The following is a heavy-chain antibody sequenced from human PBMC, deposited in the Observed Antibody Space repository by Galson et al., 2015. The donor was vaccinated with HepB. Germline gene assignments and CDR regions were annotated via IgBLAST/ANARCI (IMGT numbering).Heavy chain of an antibody. D-gene: IGHD2-15*01. J-gene: IGHJ6*02. CDR1: GFTFSKYN. Sequence: SLRLSCAASGFTFSKYNMNWVRQAPGKGLEWVAFISSSGSYIFYSDSVKGRFTVSRDSTETSLYLQMSSLRGEDTAVYYCARDPGDCSGGSCWRNAMDVWGQGTTVTVSS. V-gene: IGHV3-21*06. CDR3: ARDPGDCSGGSCWRNAMDV. CDR2: ISSSGSYI.